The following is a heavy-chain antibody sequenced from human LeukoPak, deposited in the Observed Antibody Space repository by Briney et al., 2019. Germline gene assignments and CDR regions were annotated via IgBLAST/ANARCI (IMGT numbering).Heavy chain of an antibody. V-gene: IGHV3-11*01. D-gene: IGHD3-10*01. CDR2: ISSSGSTI. Sequence: GGSLRLSCAASGFTFSDYYMSWIRQAPGKGLEWISYISSSGSTIYYADSVKGRFTISRDNAKNSLYLQMNSLRAEDTAVYYCAKDRPYGSGSYYDYWGQGTLVTVSS. J-gene: IGHJ4*02. CDR1: GFTFSDYY. CDR3: AKDRPYGSGSYYDY.